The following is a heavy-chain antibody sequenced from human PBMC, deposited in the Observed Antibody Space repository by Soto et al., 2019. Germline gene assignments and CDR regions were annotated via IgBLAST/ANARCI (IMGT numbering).Heavy chain of an antibody. V-gene: IGHV6-1*01. CDR2: TYYRSNWRH. J-gene: IGHJ4*02. D-gene: IGHD6-19*01. CDR1: GDSVSSNTAA. CDR3: ARGVAGSGFVL. Sequence: PSQTLSLTCAISGDSVSSNTAAWNWIRSSPSRGLEWLGRTYYRSNWRHDYAVSVKSRITVNPDTSKNHFSLQLNSVTPDDTAVYYCARGVAGSGFVLWRQGPLVSVSS.